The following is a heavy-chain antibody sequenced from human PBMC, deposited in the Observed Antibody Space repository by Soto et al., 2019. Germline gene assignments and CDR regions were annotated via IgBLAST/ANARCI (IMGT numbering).Heavy chain of an antibody. CDR1: GGSVSSGSYY. CDR3: AGVIAPTTGLGHVDC. V-gene: IGHV4-61*01. D-gene: IGHD5-12*01. CDR2: IYYNSGTT. J-gene: IGHJ4*02. Sequence: QVQLQESGPGLVKPSETLSLTCTVSGGSVSSGSYYWSWIRQPPGKGLEWIGYIYYNSGTTNYNPSLKSRVTISVDTSKNQFSLKLNSVTAADTAVYYCAGVIAPTTGLGHVDCWGQGTLVTVSS.